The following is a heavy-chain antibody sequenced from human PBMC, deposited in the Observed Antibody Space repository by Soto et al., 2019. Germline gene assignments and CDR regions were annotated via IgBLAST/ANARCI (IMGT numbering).Heavy chain of an antibody. V-gene: IGHV3-30*18. Sequence: QVQLVESGGGVVQPGRSLRLSCAASGFTFRSYGMHWVLQAPGKGLEWVAVISNDGSNKYYADSVKGRFTISRDTSKNTLYLQMNSLRAEDTAVYYCAKDYSTWCMDVWGQGTTVTVSS. J-gene: IGHJ6*02. CDR1: GFTFRSYG. D-gene: IGHD6-13*01. CDR3: AKDYSTWCMDV. CDR2: ISNDGSNK.